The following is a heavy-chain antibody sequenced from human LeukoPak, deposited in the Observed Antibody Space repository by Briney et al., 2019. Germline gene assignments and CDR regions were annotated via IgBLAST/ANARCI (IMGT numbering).Heavy chain of an antibody. Sequence: XSVKVSCKASGYTFTCYYMHWVRQAPGQGGEWMGWINPNSGGTNYAQKFQGRVTMTRDTSISTAYMELSRLRSDDTAVYYCARAQPRWLQSSPHFDYWGQGTLVTVSS. J-gene: IGHJ4*02. CDR1: GYTFTCYY. V-gene: IGHV1-2*02. CDR2: INPNSGGT. CDR3: ARAQPRWLQSSPHFDY. D-gene: IGHD5-24*01.